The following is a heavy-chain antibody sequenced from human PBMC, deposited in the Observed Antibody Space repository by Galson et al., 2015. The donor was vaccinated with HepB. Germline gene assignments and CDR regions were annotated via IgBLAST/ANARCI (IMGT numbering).Heavy chain of an antibody. CDR1: GFTFSSYS. Sequence: SLRLSCAASGFTFSSYSMNWVRQAPGKGLEWVSSISSSSSYIYYADSVKGRFTISRDNAKNSLYLQMNSLRAEDTAVYYCARGGSGIVGATTASDAFDIWGQRTMVTVSS. CDR3: ARGGSGIVGATTASDAFDI. D-gene: IGHD1-26*01. CDR2: ISSSSSYI. V-gene: IGHV3-21*01. J-gene: IGHJ3*02.